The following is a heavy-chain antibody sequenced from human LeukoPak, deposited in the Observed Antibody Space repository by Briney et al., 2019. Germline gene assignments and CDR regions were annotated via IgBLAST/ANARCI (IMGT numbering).Heavy chain of an antibody. J-gene: IGHJ4*02. CDR2: ISSSSYI. V-gene: IGHV3-21*01. CDR1: GFTFSSYN. D-gene: IGHD5-18*01. Sequence: GGSLRLSCAASGFTFSSYNMNWVRQAPGKGLEWVSSISSSSYIYYADSVKGRFTISRDNAKNSLYLQMNSLRAEDTAVYYCARESGYGPFDYWGQGTLVTVSS. CDR3: ARESGYGPFDY.